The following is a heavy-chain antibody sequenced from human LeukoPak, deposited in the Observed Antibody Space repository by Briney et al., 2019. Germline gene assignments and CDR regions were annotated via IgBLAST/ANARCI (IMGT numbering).Heavy chain of an antibody. CDR1: GYTFTNYD. D-gene: IGHD4-23*01. Sequence: AALNVSCKASGYTFTNYDINWVRQAPGQGLEWMAWISAYSGNTDYAQKFQGRVTMTTDTFTSTVYMELRSLTSDDTAVYYCARDGGGGNSFWGQGTLVTVSS. V-gene: IGHV1-18*01. CDR3: ARDGGGGNSF. J-gene: IGHJ4*02. CDR2: ISAYSGNT.